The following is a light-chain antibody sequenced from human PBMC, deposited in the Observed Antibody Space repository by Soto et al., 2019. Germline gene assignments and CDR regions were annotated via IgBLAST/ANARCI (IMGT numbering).Light chain of an antibody. CDR2: GAS. J-gene: IGKJ1*01. V-gene: IGKV3-20*01. CDR1: QSVSNNY. CDR3: QQYGISGT. Sequence: EIVLTQSPGTLSLSPGERATLYCRASQSVSNNYLAWYQQKPGQAPRHLIYGASNRATRIPDRFSGSGSGTDVTLTISRLETEDFAVYYCQQYGISGTFGQGTKVDIK.